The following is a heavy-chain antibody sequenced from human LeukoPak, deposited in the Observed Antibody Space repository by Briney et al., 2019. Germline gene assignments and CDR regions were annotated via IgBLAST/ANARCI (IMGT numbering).Heavy chain of an antibody. D-gene: IGHD3-3*01. CDR3: ARSSADYDFWSGYPLLFDY. Sequence: PSETLSLTCTVSGGSISSGDYDWSWIRQPPGKGLEWIGYIYYSGSTYYNPSLKSRFTISVDTSKNQFSLKLSSVTAADTAVYYCARSSADYDFWSGYPLLFDYWGQGTLVTVSS. V-gene: IGHV4-30-4*08. CDR2: IYYSGST. J-gene: IGHJ4*02. CDR1: GGSISSGDYD.